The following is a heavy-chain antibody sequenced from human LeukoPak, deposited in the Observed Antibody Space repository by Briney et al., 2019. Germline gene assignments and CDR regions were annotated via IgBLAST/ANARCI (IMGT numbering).Heavy chain of an antibody. Sequence: GGSLRLSCAASGFTVSSNYMSWVRQAPGKGLEWVSVIYSGGSTYYADSVKGRFTISRDNSKNTLYLQMNSLRAEDTAVYYCARDRDCGKPQGYYGMDVWGQGTTVTVSS. CDR3: ARDRDCGKPQGYYGMDV. CDR1: GFTVSSNY. CDR2: IYSGGST. V-gene: IGHV3-53*01. D-gene: IGHD2-21*02. J-gene: IGHJ6*02.